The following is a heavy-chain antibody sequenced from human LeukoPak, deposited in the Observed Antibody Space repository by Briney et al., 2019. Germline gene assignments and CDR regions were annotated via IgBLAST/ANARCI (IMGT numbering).Heavy chain of an antibody. V-gene: IGHV3-33*06. Sequence: GRSLRLSCAASGPTFSSYGMHWVRQAPGKGLEWVAVIWYDGSNKYYADSVKGRFTISRDNSKNTLYLQMNSLRAEDTAVYYCAKEGPEGQWLDTFDYWGQGTLVTVSS. D-gene: IGHD6-19*01. CDR2: IWYDGSNK. CDR3: AKEGPEGQWLDTFDY. CDR1: GPTFSSYG. J-gene: IGHJ4*02.